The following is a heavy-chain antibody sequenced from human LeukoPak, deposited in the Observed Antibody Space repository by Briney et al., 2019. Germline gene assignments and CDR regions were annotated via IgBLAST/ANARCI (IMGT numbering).Heavy chain of an antibody. Sequence: AETLCLTCIVSGGSISSTTYYWGWIRQPPGKGLEWIGSIYYSGSTWYNPSLKGRVTLSADTSKNQFSMKLTSVTAADTAVYYCARDRACSNGVCSYFDYWGQGTVVTV. J-gene: IGHJ4*02. CDR2: IYYSGST. CDR1: GGSISSTTYY. CDR3: ARDRACSNGVCSYFDY. D-gene: IGHD2-8*01. V-gene: IGHV4-39*01.